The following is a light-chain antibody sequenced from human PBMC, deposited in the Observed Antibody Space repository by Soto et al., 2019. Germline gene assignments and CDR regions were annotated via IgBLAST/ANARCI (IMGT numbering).Light chain of an antibody. Sequence: IQLTQSPSSLSASVGDRVTITCRASQDIAIYLAWYQQKPGEAPKLLIYAASTLYGGVPSRFSGSGSGTDFALTITSLQAEDFATYYCLQYKNSPITFGQGTRLEIK. CDR2: AAS. V-gene: IGKV1-9*01. CDR1: QDIAIY. CDR3: LQYKNSPIT. J-gene: IGKJ5*01.